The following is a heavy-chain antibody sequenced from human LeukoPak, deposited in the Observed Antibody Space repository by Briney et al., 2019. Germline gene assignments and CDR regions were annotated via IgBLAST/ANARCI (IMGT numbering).Heavy chain of an antibody. J-gene: IGHJ3*02. V-gene: IGHV3-11*01. D-gene: IGHD3-22*01. Sequence: PGGSLRLSCAASGFTFSAYYMSWIRHAPGAGLEWVSYISSSGSTTYYADSVKGRFTISRDNAKNSLSLQMNSLRAEDTAVYYCARDPLYYYDGDAFDIWGQGTMVTVSS. CDR1: GFTFSAYY. CDR2: ISSSGSTT. CDR3: ARDPLYYYDGDAFDI.